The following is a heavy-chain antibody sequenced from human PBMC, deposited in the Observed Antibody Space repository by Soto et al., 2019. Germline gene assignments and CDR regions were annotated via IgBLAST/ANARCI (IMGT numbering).Heavy chain of an antibody. CDR3: ARDKIAGLFDY. CDR2: INHSGST. D-gene: IGHD2-21*01. CDR1: GGCFSGYS. V-gene: IGHV4-34*01. J-gene: IGHJ4*02. Sequence: SETLSLTCAVYGGCFSGYSWTWIRQPPGTGLEWIGEINHSGSTNYNPSLKSRVTISVDTSKNQFSLKLTSVTAADTAVYYCARDKIAGLFDYWGQGTLVTVS.